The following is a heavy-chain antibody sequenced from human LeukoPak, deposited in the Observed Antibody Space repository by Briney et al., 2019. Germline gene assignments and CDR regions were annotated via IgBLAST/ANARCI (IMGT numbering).Heavy chain of an antibody. CDR2: INPNSGGT. V-gene: IGHV1-2*02. CDR1: GYTFTGYF. D-gene: IGHD2-2*02. J-gene: IGHJ4*02. Sequence: ASVKVSCKASGYTFTGYFMHWVRQAPGQGLEWMGWINPNSGGTNYAQKFQGRVTMTRDTSISTAYMELSRLRSDDTAVYYCARAGLHCSSTTCYKGGFGYWGQGTLVTVSS. CDR3: ARAGLHCSSTTCYKGGFGY.